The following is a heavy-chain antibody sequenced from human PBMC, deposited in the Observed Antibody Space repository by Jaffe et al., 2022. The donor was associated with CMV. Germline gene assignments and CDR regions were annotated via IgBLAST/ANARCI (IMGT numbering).Heavy chain of an antibody. CDR3: ARDPAVAGPSNPQFFDS. J-gene: IGHJ4*02. D-gene: IGHD6-19*01. CDR1: GFIVDSNY. V-gene: IGHV3-66*01. Sequence: EVQLVESGGGLVQPGGSLRLSCKVSGFIVDSNYMSWVRQAPGKGLEWVAVIYIDGSTYASDSVAGRFTISRDASKNTVYLQMNKLRVEDTAVYYCARDPAVAGPSNPQFFDSWGQGTLVTVSS. CDR2: IYIDGST.